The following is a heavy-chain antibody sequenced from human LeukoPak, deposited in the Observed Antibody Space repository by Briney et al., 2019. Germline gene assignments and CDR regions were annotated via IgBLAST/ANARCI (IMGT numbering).Heavy chain of an antibody. CDR1: GYTFSSYG. Sequence: ASVKVSCKASGYTFSSYGISWVRQAPRQGLEWMGWISAYNGNTNYAQKLQDRVTITRDTSASTAYMELSSLRSEDMAVYYCARARYETRIWPKSRYDYYHYMDVWGKGTTVTVSS. J-gene: IGHJ6*03. CDR3: ARARYETRIWPKSRYDYYHYMDV. V-gene: IGHV1-18*03. D-gene: IGHD3-3*01. CDR2: ISAYNGNT.